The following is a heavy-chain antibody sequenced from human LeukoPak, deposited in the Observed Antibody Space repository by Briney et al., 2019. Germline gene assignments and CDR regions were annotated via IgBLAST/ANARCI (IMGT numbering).Heavy chain of an antibody. D-gene: IGHD3-16*01. CDR2: IYASGST. CDR1: GASITDYH. CDR3: ARPSGGLAHFDY. Sequence: NTSETLSLTCTVSGASITDYHWSWIRQPPGKGLEWIGNIYASGSTNYNPSLKSRVTMSVDTSKNQFSLKLSSVTAADTAVYYCARPSGGLAHFDYWGQGTLVTVSS. J-gene: IGHJ4*02. V-gene: IGHV4-4*09.